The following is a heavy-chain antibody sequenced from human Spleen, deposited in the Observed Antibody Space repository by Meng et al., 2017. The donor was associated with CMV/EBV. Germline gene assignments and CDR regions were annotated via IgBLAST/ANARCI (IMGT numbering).Heavy chain of an antibody. CDR1: RLSFSTYS. V-gene: IGHV3-21*01. J-gene: IGHJ4*02. D-gene: IGHD3-16*02. CDR3: ARDVGGYPFDS. Sequence: GGSLRLSCAACRLSFSTYSMNWVRQVPGKGLEWISSISSTGSYIHYGESVKGRFTISRDNAKKSLYLRINSLRTEDTAVYYCARDVGGYPFDSWGQGTLVTVSS. CDR2: ISSTGSYI.